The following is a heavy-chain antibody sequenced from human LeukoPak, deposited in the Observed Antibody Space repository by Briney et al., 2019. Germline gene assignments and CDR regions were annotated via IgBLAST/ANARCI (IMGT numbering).Heavy chain of an antibody. J-gene: IGHJ4*02. V-gene: IGHV3-21*06. CDR2: ISSGSSYI. D-gene: IGHD6-25*01. CDR3: AGEAAAGDIPYYLAF. CDR1: GYTFSCYN. Sequence: PGGSLRLSCTASGYTFSCYNMNWVRQAPGKGLEWVSSISSGSSYIYFADSMKGRFTISRYNTHNLVYLQMNSLKAEDRAFYFCAGEAAAGDIPYYLAFSGQGHVVTVSS.